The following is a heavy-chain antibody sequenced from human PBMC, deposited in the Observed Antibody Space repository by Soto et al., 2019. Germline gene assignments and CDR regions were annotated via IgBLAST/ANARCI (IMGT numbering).Heavy chain of an antibody. Sequence: PSETLSLTCTVSGGSIIHYYWTWIRQPTGKGLEWMGYIYYSGTTTNYNPSLKSRVTLSVDTSKNQLSLKLSSVTAADTAVYYCARLGGSFAVPHFDYWGQGTLVTVSS. J-gene: IGHJ4*02. CDR3: ARLGGSFAVPHFDY. D-gene: IGHD1-26*01. CDR1: GGSIIHYY. V-gene: IGHV4-59*08. CDR2: IYYSGTT.